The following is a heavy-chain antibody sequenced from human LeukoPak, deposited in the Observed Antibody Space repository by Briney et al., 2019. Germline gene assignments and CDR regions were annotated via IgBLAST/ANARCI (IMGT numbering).Heavy chain of an antibody. CDR2: IYYSGST. J-gene: IGHJ5*02. V-gene: IGHV4-30-4*01. CDR1: GDSISSGDYY. CDR3: ARARYGSGSYCHP. Sequence: SETLSLTCTVSGDSISSGDYYWGWLRQPPGKGLEWIGYIYYSGSTYYNPSLKSRVTISVDTSKNPFSLKLSSVTAADTAVYYCARARYGSGSYCHPWGQGTLVTVSS. D-gene: IGHD3-10*01.